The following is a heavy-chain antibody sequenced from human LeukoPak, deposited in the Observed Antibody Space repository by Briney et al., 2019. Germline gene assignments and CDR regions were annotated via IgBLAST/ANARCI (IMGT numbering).Heavy chain of an antibody. D-gene: IGHD4-11*01. J-gene: IGHJ5*02. CDR2: VYYSGST. CDR3: ARDADYFDP. V-gene: IGHV4-59*12. Sequence: SETLSLTCTVSGGSLSDYYWSWIRQPPGKGLESIGYVYYSGSTHYNPSLKSRVTISVDTSKNQFSLKLSSVTAADTAVYYCARDADYFDPWGQGTLVIVSS. CDR1: GGSLSDYY.